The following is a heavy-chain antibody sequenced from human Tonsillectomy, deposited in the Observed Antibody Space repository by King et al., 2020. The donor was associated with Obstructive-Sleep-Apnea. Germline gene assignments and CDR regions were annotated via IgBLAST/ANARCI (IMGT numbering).Heavy chain of an antibody. CDR2: ISYDGSNK. Sequence: LVESGGGVVQPGRSLRLSCAGSGFTFSRYAMHWVRQAPGKGLEWVAVISYDGSNKYSADSVKGRFTISRDNSKNTLYLQMNSLRAEDTAVYYCARESYGDYHFDYWGQGTLVTVSS. CDR3: ARESYGDYHFDY. D-gene: IGHD4-17*01. J-gene: IGHJ4*02. V-gene: IGHV3-30*04. CDR1: GFTFSRYA.